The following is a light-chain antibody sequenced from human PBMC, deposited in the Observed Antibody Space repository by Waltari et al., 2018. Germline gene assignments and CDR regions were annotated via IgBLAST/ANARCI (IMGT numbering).Light chain of an antibody. CDR1: SNDVGSYNL. Sequence: QSALTQPASVSGSPGQSITISCPGTSNDVGSYNLSSWYQQYPGKAPTLMIYEVTKRPSGVSSRFSGSKSGNTASLTISGLQAEDEADYYCSSYAGSTTLVIFGGGTKLTV. V-gene: IGLV2-23*02. J-gene: IGLJ2*01. CDR2: EVT. CDR3: SSYAGSTTLVI.